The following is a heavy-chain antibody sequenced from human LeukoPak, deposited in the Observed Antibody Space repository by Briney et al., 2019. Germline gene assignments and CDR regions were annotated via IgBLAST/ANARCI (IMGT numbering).Heavy chain of an antibody. Sequence: PSETLSLTCTISGGSFGGSYWGWIRQPPGKRLEWIGYIYYTGATKYNPSLTSRVTISLDTSENQFSLHVNSMTAADTAVYYCARVPSFYSASGSYDPHNLFDPWGQGILVTVSS. V-gene: IGHV4-59*01. J-gene: IGHJ5*02. CDR3: ARVPSFYSASGSYDPHNLFDP. CDR1: GGSFGGSY. CDR2: IYYTGAT. D-gene: IGHD3-10*01.